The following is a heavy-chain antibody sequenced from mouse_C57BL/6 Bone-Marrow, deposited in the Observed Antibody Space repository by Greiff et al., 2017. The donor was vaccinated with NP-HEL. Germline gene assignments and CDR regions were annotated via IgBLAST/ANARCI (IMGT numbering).Heavy chain of an antibody. J-gene: IGHJ2*01. CDR3: ARGGYDTGYYFDY. Sequence: EVHLVESGGGLVKPGGSLKLSCAASGFTFSDYGMHWVRQAPEKGLEWVAYISSGSSTIYYADTVKGRFTISRDNAKNTLFLQMTSLRSEDTAMYYCARGGYDTGYYFDYWGQGTTLTVSS. V-gene: IGHV5-17*01. CDR2: ISSGSSTI. D-gene: IGHD2-2*01. CDR1: GFTFSDYG.